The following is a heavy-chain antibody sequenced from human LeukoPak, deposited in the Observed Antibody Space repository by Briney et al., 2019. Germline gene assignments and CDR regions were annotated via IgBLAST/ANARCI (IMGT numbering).Heavy chain of an antibody. CDR2: VYSSGST. Sequence: SETLSLTCTVSGGSIRNYYWSLIRQPAGKGLEWIGRVYSSGSTNYNPSLKSRVTMSADTSKNHTSLKLTSVTAADTAVYYCARGGDQLVHFDPWGQGTLVTVSS. D-gene: IGHD6-13*01. V-gene: IGHV4-4*07. J-gene: IGHJ5*02. CDR1: GGSIRNYY. CDR3: ARGGDQLVHFDP.